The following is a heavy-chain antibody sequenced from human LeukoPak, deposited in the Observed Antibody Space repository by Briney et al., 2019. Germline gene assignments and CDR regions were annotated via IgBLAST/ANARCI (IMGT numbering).Heavy chain of an antibody. D-gene: IGHD3-16*01. CDR2: ISGSGVST. J-gene: IGHJ4*02. Sequence: GGTLRLSCAASGFTFSTYGMNWVRQAPGKGLEWVSGISGSGVSTYYADSVKGRFTISRDNSKNTLYLQMNSLRAEDTAVYYCAKERRYGGAFDYWGQGTLVTVSP. CDR1: GFTFSTYG. V-gene: IGHV3-23*01. CDR3: AKERRYGGAFDY.